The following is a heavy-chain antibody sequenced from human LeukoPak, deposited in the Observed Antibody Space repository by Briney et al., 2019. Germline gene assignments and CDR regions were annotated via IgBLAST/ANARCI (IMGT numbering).Heavy chain of an antibody. Sequence: SETLSLTCAVYGGSFSGYYWSWIRQPPGKGLEWIGEINHSGSTNYNPSLKSRVTISVDTSKNQFSLKLSSVTAADTAVYYCARREHYYDSSGPYYFDYWGQGTLVTVSS. CDR3: ARREHYYDSSGPYYFDY. D-gene: IGHD3-22*01. CDR1: GGSFSGYY. CDR2: INHSGST. J-gene: IGHJ4*02. V-gene: IGHV4-34*01.